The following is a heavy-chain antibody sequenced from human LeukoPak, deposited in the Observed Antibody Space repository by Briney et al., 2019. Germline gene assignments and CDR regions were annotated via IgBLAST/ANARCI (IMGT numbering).Heavy chain of an antibody. CDR3: ARGIDAFDI. J-gene: IGHJ3*02. Sequence: PPETLSLTCTVSGGSISSGSYIWSWIRQPAGKGLEWIGRIYTSGSTNYNPSLKSRVTISVDTSKNQFSLKLSSVTAADTAVYYCARGIDAFDIWGQGTMVTVSS. CDR1: GGSISSGSYI. CDR2: IYTSGST. V-gene: IGHV4-61*02.